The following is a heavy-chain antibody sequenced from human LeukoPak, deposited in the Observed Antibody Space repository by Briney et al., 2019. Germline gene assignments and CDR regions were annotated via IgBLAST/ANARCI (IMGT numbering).Heavy chain of an antibody. CDR2: INPSGGST. V-gene: IGHV1-46*01. CDR3: ARKIRVRGVISLLNYYYYMDV. Sequence: ASVKVSCKASGYTFTSYYMHWVRQAPGQGLEWMGIINPSGGSTSYAQKFQGRVTMTRNTSISTAYMELSSLRSEDTAVYYCARKIRVRGVISLLNYYYYMDVWGKGTTVTISS. J-gene: IGHJ6*03. D-gene: IGHD3-10*01. CDR1: GYTFTSYY.